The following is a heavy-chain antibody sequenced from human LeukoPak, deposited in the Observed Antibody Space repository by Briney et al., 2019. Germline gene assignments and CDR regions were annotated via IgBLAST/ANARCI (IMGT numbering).Heavy chain of an antibody. D-gene: IGHD3-3*01. Sequence: PSETLSLTCAVYGGSFSGYYWSWIRQPPGKGLEWIGEINHSGSTNYNPSLKSRVTISVDTSKNQFSLQLSSVTAADTAVYYCARGPRITIFGVVITFDYWGQGTLVTVSS. CDR3: ARGPRITIFGVVITFDY. J-gene: IGHJ4*02. CDR1: GGSFSGYY. V-gene: IGHV4-34*01. CDR2: INHSGST.